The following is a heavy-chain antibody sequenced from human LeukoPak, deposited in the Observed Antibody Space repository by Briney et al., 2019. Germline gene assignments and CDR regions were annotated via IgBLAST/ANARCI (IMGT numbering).Heavy chain of an antibody. J-gene: IGHJ4*02. D-gene: IGHD3-22*01. CDR2: ISGDGGST. CDR1: GLTFDDYA. V-gene: IGHV3-43*02. Sequence: GGSVRLSCAASGLTFDDYAMHWVRPAPGKGLEWVSLISGDGGSTYSADSVKGRFTISRDNSKNSLFLQMNSLRTEDTALYYCALNPPTGFKGTMINYWGQGTLVTSST. CDR3: ALNPPTGFKGTMINY.